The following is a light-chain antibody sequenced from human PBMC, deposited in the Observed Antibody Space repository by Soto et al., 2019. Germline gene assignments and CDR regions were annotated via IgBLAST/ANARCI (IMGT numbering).Light chain of an antibody. Sequence: DTVLTQSPGTLSLSPGERATLSCRASQSVSSSYLAWYQQKPGQAPRLLIYDASSRATGIPDRFSGSGSGTDFTLTISRLEPEDFAVYYCQQYGTSPTIFGQGTKLEIK. J-gene: IGKJ2*01. CDR2: DAS. CDR1: QSVSSSY. CDR3: QQYGTSPTI. V-gene: IGKV3-20*01.